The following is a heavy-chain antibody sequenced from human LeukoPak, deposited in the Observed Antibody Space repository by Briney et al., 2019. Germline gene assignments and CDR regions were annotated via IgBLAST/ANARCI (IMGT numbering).Heavy chain of an antibody. Sequence: GESLKISCKGSGYSFSNYWIGWVRQMPGKGLEWMGIIYPGESETRYSPSVQGQVTTSADKSITTAYLQWSSLKASDTAMYYCAKLGAYSSSWYGFFDYWGQGTLVAVSS. J-gene: IGHJ4*02. CDR3: AKLGAYSSSWYGFFDY. V-gene: IGHV5-51*01. D-gene: IGHD6-13*01. CDR2: IYPGESET. CDR1: GYSFSNYW.